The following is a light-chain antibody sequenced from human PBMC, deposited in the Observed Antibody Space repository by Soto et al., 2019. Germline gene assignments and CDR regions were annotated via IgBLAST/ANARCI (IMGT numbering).Light chain of an antibody. J-gene: IGKJ1*01. V-gene: IGKV3-20*01. CDR1: QSVSSSY. Sequence: EIVLTQALATLSLSTGERATLSCRASQSVSSSYLAWYQQKPGQAPRLLIYGASSRATGIPDRFSGSGSGTDFTLTISRLEPEDFAVYYCQPYGTSPQTLGQGLNVDTK. CDR3: QPYGTSPQT. CDR2: GAS.